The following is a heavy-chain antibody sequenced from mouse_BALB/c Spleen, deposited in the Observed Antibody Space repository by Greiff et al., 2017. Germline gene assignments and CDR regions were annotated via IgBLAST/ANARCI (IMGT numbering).Heavy chain of an antibody. CDR2: ISDGGSYT. V-gene: IGHV5-4*02. D-gene: IGHD3-1*01. Sequence: EVKLMESGGGLVKPGGSLKLSCAASGFTFSDYYMYWVRQTPEKRLEWVATISDGGSYTYYPDSVKGRFTISRDNAKNNLYLQMSSLKSEDTAMYYCARDRDTSFAYWGQGTLVTVSA. CDR1: GFTFSDYY. J-gene: IGHJ3*01. CDR3: ARDRDTSFAY.